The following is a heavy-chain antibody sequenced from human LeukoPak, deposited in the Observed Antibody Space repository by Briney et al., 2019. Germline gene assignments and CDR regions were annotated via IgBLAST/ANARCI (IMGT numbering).Heavy chain of an antibody. CDR3: ARQVAAAWGFDY. Sequence: PSETLSLTCTVSGGSIRNYFWSWIRQPAGKGLEWIGRIYAGGNTDHNPSLKSRVTISVDTSKNQFSLKLSSVTAADTAVYYCARQVAAAWGFDYWGQGTLVTVSS. V-gene: IGHV4-4*07. J-gene: IGHJ4*02. CDR1: GGSIRNYF. CDR2: IYAGGNT. D-gene: IGHD6-13*01.